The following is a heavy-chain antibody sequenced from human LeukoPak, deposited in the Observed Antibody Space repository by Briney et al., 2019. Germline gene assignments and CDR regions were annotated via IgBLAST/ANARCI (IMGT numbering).Heavy chain of an antibody. D-gene: IGHD3-22*01. V-gene: IGHV4-30-4*08. CDR1: GGSISSGDYY. CDR3: ARAPWGYYYDSSGLFDY. Sequence: SETLSLTCTVSGGSISSGDYYWSWIRQPPGKGLEWIGYIYYSGSTYYNPSLKSRVTISVDTSKNQFSLKLSSVIAADTAVYYCARAPWGYYYDSSGLFDYWGQGTLVTVSS. J-gene: IGHJ4*02. CDR2: IYYSGST.